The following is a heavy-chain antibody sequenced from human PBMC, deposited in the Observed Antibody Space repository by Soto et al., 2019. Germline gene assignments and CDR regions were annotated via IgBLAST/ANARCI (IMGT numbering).Heavy chain of an antibody. CDR3: ARDFYLYSGSYYYYYGMDV. J-gene: IGHJ6*02. CDR1: GYTFTSYG. Sequence: QVQLMQSGAEVKKPGASVKVSCKASGYTFTSYGISWVRQAPGQGLEWMGWISAYNGNTNYAQKLQGRVTMTTDTSTSTAYMELRSLRSDDTAVYYCARDFYLYSGSYYYYYGMDVWGQGTTVTVSS. CDR2: ISAYNGNT. V-gene: IGHV1-18*04. D-gene: IGHD1-26*01.